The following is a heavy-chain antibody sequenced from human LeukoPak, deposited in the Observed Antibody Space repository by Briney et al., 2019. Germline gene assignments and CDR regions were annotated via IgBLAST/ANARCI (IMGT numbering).Heavy chain of an antibody. V-gene: IGHV4-61*02. Sequence: PSETLSLTCTVSGDSISSGSYYWSWIRQPAGKGLEWIGRIYTSGSTDYNPSLKSRVTISVDTSKNQFSLKLSSVTAADTAVYYCASSGSYYYDSSGYYDDAFDIWGQGTMVTVSS. D-gene: IGHD3-22*01. J-gene: IGHJ3*02. CDR1: GDSISSGSYY. CDR3: ASSGSYYYDSSGYYDDAFDI. CDR2: IYTSGST.